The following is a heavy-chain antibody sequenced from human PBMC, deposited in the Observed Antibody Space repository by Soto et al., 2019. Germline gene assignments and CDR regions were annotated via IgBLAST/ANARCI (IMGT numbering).Heavy chain of an antibody. CDR1: GFTLTNYA. V-gene: IGHV3-30-3*01. CDR2: ISDDGDNK. J-gene: IGHJ4*02. Sequence: QVQLVESGGGVVQPGRSLRLSCAASGFTLTNYAMHWVRQAPGKGLEWLAVISDDGDNKHYADSVKGRFTISRDNSNNTLYLQMNSLRPEDTAVYYCARDRYSSSTLFDYWGQGTLVTVSS. D-gene: IGHD6-6*01. CDR3: ARDRYSSSTLFDY.